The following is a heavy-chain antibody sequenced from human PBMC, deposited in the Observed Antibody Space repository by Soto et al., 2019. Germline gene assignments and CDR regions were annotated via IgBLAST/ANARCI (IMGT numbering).Heavy chain of an antibody. CDR1: GFTFSSYG. Sequence: QVQLVESGGGVVQPGRSLRLSCAASGFTFSSYGMHWVRQAPGKGLEWVAVIWYDGSNKYYADSVKGRFTISRDNSKNTLYLQMNSLRAEDTAVYYCASEYCSGGSCYYYGMDVWGQGTTVTAS. CDR3: ASEYCSGGSCYYYGMDV. J-gene: IGHJ6*02. CDR2: IWYDGSNK. D-gene: IGHD2-15*01. V-gene: IGHV3-33*01.